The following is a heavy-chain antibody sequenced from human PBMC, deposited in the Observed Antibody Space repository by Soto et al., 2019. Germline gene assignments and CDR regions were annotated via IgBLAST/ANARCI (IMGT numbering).Heavy chain of an antibody. CDR2: IYSGGST. Sequence: PGGSLRLSCAASGLTVSSNYMSWVRQAPGKGLEWVSVIYSGGSTYYADSVKGRFTISRHNSKNTLYLQMNSLRAEDTALYYCVRSGDYRSGSYWYFFDYWGQGTQVTVSS. J-gene: IGHJ4*02. V-gene: IGHV3-53*01. CDR3: VRSGDYRSGSYWYFFDY. CDR1: GLTVSSNY. D-gene: IGHD3-10*01.